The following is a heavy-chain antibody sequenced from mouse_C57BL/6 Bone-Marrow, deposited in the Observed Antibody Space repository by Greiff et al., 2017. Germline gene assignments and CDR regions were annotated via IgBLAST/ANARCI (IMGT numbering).Heavy chain of an antibody. D-gene: IGHD4-1*02. V-gene: IGHV1-54*01. CDR3: ARSGGIATGTGLAY. CDR1: GYAFTNYL. J-gene: IGHJ3*01. Sequence: VQLQQSGAELVRPGTSVKVSCKASGYAFTNYLIEWVKQRPGQGLEWIGVINPGSGGTNYNEKFKGKATLTADKSSSTAYMQLSSLTSEDSAVYFWARSGGIATGTGLAYWGQGTLVTVSA. CDR2: INPGSGGT.